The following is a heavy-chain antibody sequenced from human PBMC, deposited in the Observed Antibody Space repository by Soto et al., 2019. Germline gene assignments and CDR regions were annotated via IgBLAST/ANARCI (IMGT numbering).Heavy chain of an antibody. J-gene: IGHJ6*02. CDR2: INAGNGNT. Sequence: GASVKVSCKASGYTFTSYAMHWVRQAPGQRLEWMGWINAGNGNTKYSQKFQGRVTITRDTSASTAYMELSSLRSEDTAVYYCARRPTVTAGAYYYYYGMDVWGQGTTVTVSS. CDR3: ARRPTVTAGAYYYYYGMDV. D-gene: IGHD4-4*01. CDR1: GYTFTSYA. V-gene: IGHV1-3*01.